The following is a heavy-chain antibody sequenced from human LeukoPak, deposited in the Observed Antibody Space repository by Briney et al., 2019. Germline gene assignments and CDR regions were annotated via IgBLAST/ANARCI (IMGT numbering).Heavy chain of an antibody. CDR3: ARDFHVRLYDIGGYSY. CDR1: GFNVNNNY. V-gene: IGHV3-66*01. Sequence: GGSLRLSCVVSGFNVNNNYVSWVRQAPGKGLEWVSVIYAGETIKYADSVKGRFTISRDNSKNTVYLQMNSLRAEDTAVYFCARDFHVRLYDIGGYSYWGQGTLVTVSS. CDR2: IYAGETI. J-gene: IGHJ4*02. D-gene: IGHD3-22*01.